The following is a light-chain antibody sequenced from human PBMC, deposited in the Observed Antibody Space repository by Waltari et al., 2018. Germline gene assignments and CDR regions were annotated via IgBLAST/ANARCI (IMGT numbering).Light chain of an antibody. CDR2: RDK. CDR3: QSSDSSVTFAV. CDR1: NLPKQY. Sequence: SPDLTQPPSVSVSPGQTATIPCSGDNLPKQYFQLYQKRPGQVPVMLINRDKERPTGIPERFSGSTSGTRATLTIRGAQAEDEAHYYCQSSDSSVTFAVFGGGTKLTVL. V-gene: IGLV3-25*03. J-gene: IGLJ2*01.